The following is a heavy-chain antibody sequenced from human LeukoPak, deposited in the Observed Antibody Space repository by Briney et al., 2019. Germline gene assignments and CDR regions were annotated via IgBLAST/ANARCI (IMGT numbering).Heavy chain of an antibody. CDR2: INGDGSHS. V-gene: IGHV3-7*03. CDR3: VKNSGWYCLDY. CDR1: GFSFSNYW. Sequence: PGGSLRLSCAASGFSFSNYWTTWVRQAPGKGLERVADINGDGSHSYCVDSVKGRFTLSRDSAKNSLFLQMNSLRAEDTAVYYCVKNSGWYCLDYWGQGTLVTVSS. D-gene: IGHD6-13*01. J-gene: IGHJ4*02.